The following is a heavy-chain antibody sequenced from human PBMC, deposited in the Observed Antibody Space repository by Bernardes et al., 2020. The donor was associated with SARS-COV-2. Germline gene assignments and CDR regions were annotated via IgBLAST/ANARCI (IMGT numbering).Heavy chain of an antibody. D-gene: IGHD4-4*01. Sequence: GGSLRLSCAASGFTFSYVWMSWVRQLPGKGLEWVGHIKSRSDGGTTDYAAPVKGRFTISRDDSKNTLHLQMDSLKTEDTAVYYCTTLQFFDYWGQGSLVTVYS. J-gene: IGHJ4*02. CDR3: TTLQFFDY. CDR1: GFTFSYVW. V-gene: IGHV3-15*01. CDR2: IKSRSDGGTT.